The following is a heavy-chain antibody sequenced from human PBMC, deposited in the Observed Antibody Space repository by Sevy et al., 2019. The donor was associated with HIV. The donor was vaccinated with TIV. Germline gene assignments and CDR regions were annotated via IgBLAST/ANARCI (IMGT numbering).Heavy chain of an antibody. J-gene: IGHJ3*02. CDR3: ARRGMDCSGGSCYPNYDAFDI. CDR1: GGTFSSYA. CDR2: IIPIFGTV. V-gene: IGHV1-69*13. D-gene: IGHD2-15*01. Sequence: ASVKVSCKASGGTFSSYAISWVRQAPGQGLEWMGGIIPIFGTVNYAQKFQGRVTITADESTSTAYMELSSLRSEDTAVYYCARRGMDCSGGSCYPNYDAFDIWGQGTMVTVSS.